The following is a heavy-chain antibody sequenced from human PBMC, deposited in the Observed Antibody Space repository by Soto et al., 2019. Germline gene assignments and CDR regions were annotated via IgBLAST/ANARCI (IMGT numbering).Heavy chain of an antibody. CDR2: ISYDGSNK. D-gene: IGHD2-21*01. V-gene: IGHV3-30*18. J-gene: IGHJ6*02. Sequence: GGSLRLSCAASGFTFSSYGMHWVRQAPGKGLEWVAVISYDGSNKYYADSVKGRFTISRDNSKNTLYLQMNSLRAEDTAVYYCAKPAIPGSWDSYYYYGMDVWGQGTTVTVSS. CDR3: AKPAIPGSWDSYYYYGMDV. CDR1: GFTFSSYG.